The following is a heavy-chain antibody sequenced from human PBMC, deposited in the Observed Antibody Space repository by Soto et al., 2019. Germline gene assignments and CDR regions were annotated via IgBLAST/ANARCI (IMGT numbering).Heavy chain of an antibody. CDR3: AREIAVAGTGDAFDI. CDR1: GFTFSSYW. Sequence: EVQLVESGGGLVQPGGSLRLSCAASGFTFSSYWMSWVRLAPGKGLEWVANIKQDGSEKYYVDSVKGRFTISRDNAKNSLYLQMNSLRAEDTAVYYCAREIAVAGTGDAFDIWGQGTMVTVSS. CDR2: IKQDGSEK. J-gene: IGHJ3*02. V-gene: IGHV3-7*01. D-gene: IGHD6-19*01.